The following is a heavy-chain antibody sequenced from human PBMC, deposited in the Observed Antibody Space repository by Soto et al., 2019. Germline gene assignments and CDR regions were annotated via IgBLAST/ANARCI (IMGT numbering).Heavy chain of an antibody. CDR1: GFTFSSYA. CDR2: ISYDGSNK. V-gene: IGHV3-30-3*01. CDR3: ARGGGRCSGGSCYSNWFDP. D-gene: IGHD2-15*01. Sequence: GGSLRLSCAASGFTFSSYAMHWVRQAPGKGLEWVAVISYDGSNKYYADSVKGRFTISRDNSKNTLYLQMNSLRAEDTAVYYCARGGGRCSGGSCYSNWFDPWGQGTLVTVSS. J-gene: IGHJ5*02.